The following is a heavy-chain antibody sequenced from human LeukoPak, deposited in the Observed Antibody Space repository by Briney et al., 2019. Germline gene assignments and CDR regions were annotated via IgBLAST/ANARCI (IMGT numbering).Heavy chain of an antibody. CDR3: ATDLGGYYSGSGTYWGSLDY. J-gene: IGHJ4*02. CDR1: GFTFSSYA. Sequence: GGSLRLSCAASGFTFSSYAMSWVRQAPGKGLEWVGRIKRKSDGGTPDSAAPVKGRFTISRDDSKDTLYLQMNSLKTEDTAVYYCATDLGGYYSGSGTYWGSLDYWGQGTVVTVSS. V-gene: IGHV3-15*01. CDR2: IKRKSDGGTP. D-gene: IGHD3-10*01.